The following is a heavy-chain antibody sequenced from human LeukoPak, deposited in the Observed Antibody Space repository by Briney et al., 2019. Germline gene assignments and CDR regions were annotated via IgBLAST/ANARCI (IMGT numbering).Heavy chain of an antibody. D-gene: IGHD2-15*01. J-gene: IGHJ5*02. Sequence: PSETLSLTCAVYGGSFSGYYWSWIRQPPGKGLEWIGEINHSGSTNYNPSLKSRVTISVDTSKNQFSLKLSSVTAADTAVYYCAGSVVAAWTNWFDPWGQGTLVTVSS. V-gene: IGHV4-34*01. CDR1: GGSFSGYY. CDR2: INHSGST. CDR3: AGSVVAAWTNWFDP.